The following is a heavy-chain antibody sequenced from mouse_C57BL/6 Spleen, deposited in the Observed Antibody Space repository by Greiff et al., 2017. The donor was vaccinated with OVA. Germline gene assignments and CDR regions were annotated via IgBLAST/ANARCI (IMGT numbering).Heavy chain of an antibody. CDR3: TRYHYYGSPSFAY. CDR1: GFTFSSYA. CDR2: ISSGGDYI. V-gene: IGHV5-9-1*02. J-gene: IGHJ3*01. Sequence: EVKLVESGEGLVKPGGSLKLSCAASGFTFSSYAMSWVRQTPEKRLEWVAYISSGGDYIYYADTVKSRFTISIDNARNTLYLQMSSLKSEDTAMYYCTRYHYYGSPSFAYWGQGTLVTVSA. D-gene: IGHD1-1*01.